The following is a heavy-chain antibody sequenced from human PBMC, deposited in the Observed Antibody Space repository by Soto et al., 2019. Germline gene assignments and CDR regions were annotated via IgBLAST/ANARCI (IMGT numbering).Heavy chain of an antibody. CDR1: GGSISSGGYS. CDR3: ARALGITAAGTFWYFDL. Sequence: QLQLQESGSGLVKPSQTLSLTCAVSGGSISSGGYSWSWIRQPPGKGLEWIGYIYHSGSTYYNPSLTSRLTISVDGSKNQFSLKLSSVTAAETAVYYCARALGITAAGTFWYFDLWGRGTLVTVSS. D-gene: IGHD6-13*01. J-gene: IGHJ2*01. V-gene: IGHV4-30-2*01. CDR2: IYHSGST.